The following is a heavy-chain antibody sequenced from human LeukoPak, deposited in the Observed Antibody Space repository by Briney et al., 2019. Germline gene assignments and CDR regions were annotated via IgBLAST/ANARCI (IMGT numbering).Heavy chain of an antibody. CDR3: ARSTSFRSNYYYYGMDV. V-gene: IGHV3-23*01. CDR1: GFTFSSYA. CDR2: ISGSGGST. D-gene: IGHD2-2*01. Sequence: PGGSLRLSCAASGFTFSSYAMSWVRQAPGKGLEWVSAISGSGGSTYYADSVKGRFTISRDNSKNTLYLQVNSLRAEDTAVYYCARSTSFRSNYYYYGMDVWGQGTTVTASS. J-gene: IGHJ6*02.